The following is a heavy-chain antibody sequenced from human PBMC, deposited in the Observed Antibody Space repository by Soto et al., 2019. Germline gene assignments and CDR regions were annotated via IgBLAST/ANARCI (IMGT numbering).Heavy chain of an antibody. D-gene: IGHD5-18*01. J-gene: IGHJ6*02. CDR2: IIPIFGTA. V-gene: IGHV1-69*01. Sequence: QVQLVQSGAEVKKPGSSVKVSCKASGGTFSSYAISWVRQAPGQGLEWMGGIIPIFGTANYAQKFQGRVTITADESTSTAYMELSSLRSEDTAVYYCARDSGAMARTYYYGMDVWGQGTTVTVSS. CDR1: GGTFSSYA. CDR3: ARDSGAMARTYYYGMDV.